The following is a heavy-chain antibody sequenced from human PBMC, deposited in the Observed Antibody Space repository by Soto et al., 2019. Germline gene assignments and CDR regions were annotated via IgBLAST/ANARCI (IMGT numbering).Heavy chain of an antibody. D-gene: IGHD3-9*01. CDR3: ASFYYDILTGDNWFDP. CDR2: ISGSGGST. V-gene: IGHV3-23*01. Sequence: EVQLLESVGGLVQPGGSLRLSCAASGFTFSSYAMSWVRQAPGKGLEWVSAISGSGGSTYYADSVKGRFTISRDNSKNTLYLQMNSLRAEDTAVYYCASFYYDILTGDNWFDPWGQGTLVTVSS. CDR1: GFTFSSYA. J-gene: IGHJ5*02.